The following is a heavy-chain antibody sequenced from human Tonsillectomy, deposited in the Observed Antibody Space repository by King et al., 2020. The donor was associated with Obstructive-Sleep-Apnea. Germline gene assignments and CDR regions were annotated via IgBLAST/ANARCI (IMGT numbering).Heavy chain of an antibody. CDR3: AREPAAIYAVDY. Sequence: VQLVESGGGLVKPGGSLRLSCAASGFIFSDYYMSWIRQAPGKGLEWVSYISSSSSYTNYADSVKGRFIISRDNAKNALYLQMNSLRDEDTAVYYCAREPAAIYAVDYWGQGTLVTVSS. CDR2: ISSSSSYT. V-gene: IGHV3-11*06. CDR1: GFIFSDYY. J-gene: IGHJ4*02. D-gene: IGHD2-2*01.